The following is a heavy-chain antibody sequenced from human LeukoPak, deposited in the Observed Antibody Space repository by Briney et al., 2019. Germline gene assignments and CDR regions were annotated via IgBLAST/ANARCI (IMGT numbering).Heavy chain of an antibody. D-gene: IGHD3-22*01. V-gene: IGHV3-23*01. Sequence: PGGSLRRSGSASGFTFSSYFRSWVRHAPGKVLEGVSAISGSGGSTDYADSVKGRFTMSRDNSKNTLYLQMNSLRAEDTAVYYCAKEMYSYDSSGYYDAFDIWGQGTMVTVSS. J-gene: IGHJ3*02. CDR1: GFTFSSYF. CDR2: ISGSGGST. CDR3: AKEMYSYDSSGYYDAFDI.